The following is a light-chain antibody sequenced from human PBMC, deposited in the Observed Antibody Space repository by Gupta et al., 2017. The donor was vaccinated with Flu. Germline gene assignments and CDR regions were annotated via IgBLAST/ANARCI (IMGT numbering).Light chain of an antibody. J-gene: IGLJ2*01. Sequence: GKTATMTCGGDNIGSKSVHWYQQRPGQAPILFIYDDSDRPSGIPERFFGSNSGGTATLTISRVEAGDEADYFCQVGDSSSDHVVFGGGTKLTVL. CDR1: NIGSKS. V-gene: IGLV3-21*01. CDR3: QVGDSSSDHVV. CDR2: DDS.